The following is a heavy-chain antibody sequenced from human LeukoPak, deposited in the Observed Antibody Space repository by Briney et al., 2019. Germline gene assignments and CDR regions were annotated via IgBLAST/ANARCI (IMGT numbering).Heavy chain of an antibody. J-gene: IGHJ1*01. CDR1: GGSISSYY. V-gene: IGHV4-59*08. CDR3: ATLTYCSGGSCFPKYFQH. D-gene: IGHD2-15*01. Sequence: PSETLSLTCTVSGGSISSYYWSWIRQPPGKGLEWIGYIYYSGSTNHNPSLKSLVTISVDTSKNQFSLKLSSVTAADTAVYYCATLTYCSGGSCFPKYFQHWGQGTLVAVSS. CDR2: IYYSGST.